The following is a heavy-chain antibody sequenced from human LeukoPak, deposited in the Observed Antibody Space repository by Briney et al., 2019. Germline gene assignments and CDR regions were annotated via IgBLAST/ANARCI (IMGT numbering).Heavy chain of an antibody. CDR2: ISSSGSTI. Sequence: GGSLILSCAASGFTFRSYEMNWVRQAPGKGLEWVSYISSSGSTIYYADSVKGRFTISRDNAKNSLYLQMNSLRAEDTAVYFCARVMPADGDYLDYWGQGTLVTVSS. V-gene: IGHV3-48*03. D-gene: IGHD4-17*01. J-gene: IGHJ4*02. CDR3: ARVMPADGDYLDY. CDR1: GFTFRSYE.